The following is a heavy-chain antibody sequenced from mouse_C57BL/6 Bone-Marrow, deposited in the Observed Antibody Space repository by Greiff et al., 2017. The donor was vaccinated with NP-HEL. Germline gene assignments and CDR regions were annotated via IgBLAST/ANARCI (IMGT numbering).Heavy chain of an antibody. V-gene: IGHV1-64*01. CDR3: AIYGNYERYYFDY. CDR1: GYTFTSYW. J-gene: IGHJ2*01. D-gene: IGHD2-1*01. CDR2: IHPNSGST. Sequence: VQLQQPGAELVKPGASVKLSCMASGYTFTSYWMHWVKQRPGQGLEWIGMIHPNSGSTNYNEKFKSKATLTVDKSSSTAYMQLSSLTSEDSAVYYCAIYGNYERYYFDYWGQGTTLTVSS.